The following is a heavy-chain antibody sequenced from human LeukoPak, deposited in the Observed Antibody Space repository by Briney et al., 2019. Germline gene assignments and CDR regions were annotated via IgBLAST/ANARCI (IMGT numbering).Heavy chain of an antibody. V-gene: IGHV4-34*01. CDR3: ASSCSGGSCSAPTRLDY. CDR1: GGSFSGYY. CDR2: INHSGST. Sequence: SETLSLTCAVYGGSFSGYYWSWIRQPPGKGLEWIGEINHSGSTNYNPSLKSRVTISVDTSKNQFSLKLSSVTAADTAVYYCASSCSGGSCSAPTRLDYWGQGTLVTVSS. D-gene: IGHD2-15*01. J-gene: IGHJ4*02.